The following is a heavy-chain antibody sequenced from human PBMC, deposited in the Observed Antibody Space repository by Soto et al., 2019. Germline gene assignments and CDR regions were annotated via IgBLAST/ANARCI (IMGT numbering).Heavy chain of an antibody. CDR1: EITFSYYW. Sequence: GGSLRLSCAASEITFSYYWMHWVRQAPGKGLEWVSSISSSSSYIYYADSVKGRFTISRDNAKNSLYLQMNSLRAEDTAVYYCARDGGPGSYYNPWYYYYGMDVWGQGTTVTVSS. CDR2: ISSSSSYI. V-gene: IGHV3-21*01. D-gene: IGHD3-10*01. CDR3: ARDGGPGSYYNPWYYYYGMDV. J-gene: IGHJ6*02.